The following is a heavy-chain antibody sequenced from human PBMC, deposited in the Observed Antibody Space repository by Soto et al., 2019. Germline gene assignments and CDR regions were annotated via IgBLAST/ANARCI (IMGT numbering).Heavy chain of an antibody. CDR1: GGSVSSGSYY. J-gene: IGHJ4*02. D-gene: IGHD5-18*01. V-gene: IGHV4-61*01. Sequence: SETPSLTCTVSGGSVSSGSYYWSWIRQPPGKGLEWIGYIYYSGSTNYNPSLKSRVTISVDTSKNQFSLKLSSVTAADTAVYYCARGRIQLWMNWGQGTLVTVSS. CDR2: IYYSGST. CDR3: ARGRIQLWMN.